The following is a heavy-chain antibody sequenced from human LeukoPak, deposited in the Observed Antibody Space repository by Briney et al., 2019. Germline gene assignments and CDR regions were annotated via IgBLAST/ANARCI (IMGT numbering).Heavy chain of an antibody. CDR3: ARDNEYFDY. CDR1: GGSISSYY. CDR2: IYYSGST. D-gene: IGHD1-1*01. Sequence: SETLSLTCTGSGGSISSYYWSWIRQPPGKGLEWIGYIYYSGSTNYNPSLKSRVTISVDTSKNQFSLKLSSVTAADTAVYYCARDNEYFDYWGQGTLVTVSS. V-gene: IGHV4-59*01. J-gene: IGHJ4*02.